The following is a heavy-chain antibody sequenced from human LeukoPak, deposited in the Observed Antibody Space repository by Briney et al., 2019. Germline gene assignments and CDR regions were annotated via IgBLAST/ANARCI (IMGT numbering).Heavy chain of an antibody. Sequence: SETLSLTCTVSGDSISSYYWSWIRRPPGKGLEWIGYIYYSGSTNYNPSLKSRVTISVDTSKNQFSLELSSVTAADTAVYYCARGRQLVTDYWGQGTLVTVSS. CDR2: IYYSGST. J-gene: IGHJ4*02. CDR1: GDSISSYY. V-gene: IGHV4-59*01. D-gene: IGHD6-6*01. CDR3: ARGRQLVTDY.